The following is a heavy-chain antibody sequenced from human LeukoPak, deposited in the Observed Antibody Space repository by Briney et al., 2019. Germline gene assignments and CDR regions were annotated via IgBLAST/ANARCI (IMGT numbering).Heavy chain of an antibody. V-gene: IGHV1-69*05. J-gene: IGHJ6*03. CDR2: IIPIFGTA. CDR1: GGTFSSYA. Sequence: ASVKVSCKASGGTFSSYAISWVRQAPGQGLEWMGGIIPIFGTANYAQKFQGRVTITTDESTSTAYMELSSLRSEDTAMYYCATHYDFWSGSTHYYYYMDVWGKGTTVTVSS. D-gene: IGHD3-3*01. CDR3: ATHYDFWSGSTHYYYYMDV.